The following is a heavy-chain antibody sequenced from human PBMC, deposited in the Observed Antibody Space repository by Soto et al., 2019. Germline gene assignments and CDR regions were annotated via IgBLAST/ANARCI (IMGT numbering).Heavy chain of an antibody. D-gene: IGHD2-2*01. V-gene: IGHV3-11*01. CDR1: GFTFSDYY. CDR2: ISSSGSTI. Sequence: QVQLVESGGGLVKPGGSLRLSCAASGFTFSDYYMSWIRQAPGKGLEWVSYISSSGSTIYYADSVKGRFTISRDNAKNSLYLQMNRLRAEDTAVYYCASDTGIDIVVVPAASHMDVWGKGTTVTVSS. CDR3: ASDTGIDIVVVPAASHMDV. J-gene: IGHJ6*03.